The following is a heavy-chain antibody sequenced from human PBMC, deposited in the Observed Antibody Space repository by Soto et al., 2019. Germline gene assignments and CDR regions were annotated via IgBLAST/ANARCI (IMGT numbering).Heavy chain of an antibody. V-gene: IGHV3-30*03. D-gene: IGHD1-26*01. J-gene: IGHJ4*02. Sequence: QVQLVESGGGVVQPGRSLRLSCAASGFTFSNFGMHWVRRAPGTGLEWVAMISYDGSIINYGDSVKGRFTISRDNSKNTVYLQINSLRPEDTAVYYCASRIVGLKCGFDSWGQGTLVTVSS. CDR1: GFTFSNFG. CDR2: ISYDGSII. CDR3: ASRIVGLKCGFDS.